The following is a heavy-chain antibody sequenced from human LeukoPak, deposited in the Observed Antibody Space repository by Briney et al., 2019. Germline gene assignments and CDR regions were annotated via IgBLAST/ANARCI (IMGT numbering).Heavy chain of an antibody. V-gene: IGHV3-9*01. D-gene: IGHD3-10*01. CDR1: GFTFDDYA. CDR3: AKASTLLLWFGELDY. Sequence: GGSPRLSCAASGFTFDDYAMHWVRQAPGKGLEWVSGISWNSGSIGYADSVKGRFTISRDNAKNSLYLQMNSLRAEDTALYYCAKASTLLLWFGELDYWGQGTLVTVSS. CDR2: ISWNSGSI. J-gene: IGHJ4*02.